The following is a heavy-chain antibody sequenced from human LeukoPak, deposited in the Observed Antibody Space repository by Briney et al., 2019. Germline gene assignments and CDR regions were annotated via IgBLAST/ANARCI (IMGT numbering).Heavy chain of an antibody. CDR2: IYSSGST. J-gene: IGHJ4*02. CDR3: ARSANTRASFDY. Sequence: PSETLSLTCTVSGGSISSYYWSWIRQPPGKGLEWIGYIYSSGSTNYSPSLKSRVTISVDTSKNHFSLKLNSGTAADTAVYFCARSANTRASFDYWGQGTLVTVSS. V-gene: IGHV4-59*01. CDR1: GGSISSYY.